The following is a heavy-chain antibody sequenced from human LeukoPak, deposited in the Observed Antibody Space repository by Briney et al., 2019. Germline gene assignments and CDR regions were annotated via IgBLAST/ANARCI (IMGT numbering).Heavy chain of an antibody. CDR3: ARLRPRYYGSGTAPWFDP. D-gene: IGHD3-10*01. CDR1: GGSFSGYY. J-gene: IGHJ5*02. Sequence: SETLSPTCAVYGGSFSGYYWSWIRQPPGKGLEWIGEIHHSGSTNYNPSLKSRVTISVDTSKNQFSLKLSSVTAADTAVYYCARLRPRYYGSGTAPWFDPWGQGTLVTVSS. CDR2: IHHSGST. V-gene: IGHV4-34*01.